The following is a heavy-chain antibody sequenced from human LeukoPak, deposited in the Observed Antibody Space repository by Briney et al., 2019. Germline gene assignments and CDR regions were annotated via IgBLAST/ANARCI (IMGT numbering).Heavy chain of an antibody. CDR2: ISSSSRYI. CDR1: GFIFSSYA. J-gene: IGHJ5*02. V-gene: IGHV3-21*01. Sequence: GGSLRLSCAASGFIFSSYAMNWVRQAPGKGLEWVSSISSSSRYIYYADSVKGRFTISRDNAKNSLYLQMDSLRAEDTAVYYCAREGVAARPWWFDPWGQGTLVTVSS. D-gene: IGHD6-6*01. CDR3: AREGVAARPWWFDP.